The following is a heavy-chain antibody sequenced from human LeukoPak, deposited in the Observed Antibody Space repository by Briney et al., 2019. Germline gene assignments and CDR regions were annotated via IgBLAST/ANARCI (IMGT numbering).Heavy chain of an antibody. CDR3: AREDPSIAAVHFDY. CDR1: GFTFSSYA. V-gene: IGHV3-30-3*01. D-gene: IGHD6-13*01. CDR2: ISYDGSNK. J-gene: IGHJ4*02. Sequence: GGSLRLSCAASGFTFSSYAMHWVRQAPGKGLEWVAVISYDGSNKYYADSVKGRFTISRDNSKNTLYLQMNSLRAEDTAVYYCAREDPSIAAVHFDYWGQGTLVTVSS.